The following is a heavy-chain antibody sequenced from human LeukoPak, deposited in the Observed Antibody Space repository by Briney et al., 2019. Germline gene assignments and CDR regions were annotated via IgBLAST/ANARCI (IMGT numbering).Heavy chain of an antibody. CDR1: GFTFSSYS. CDR3: ARDQDHDRNWFDP. CDR2: ISSSSSYI. D-gene: IGHD3-9*01. V-gene: IGHV3-21*01. J-gene: IGHJ5*02. Sequence: PGGSLRLSCAASGFTFSSYSMNWVRQAPGKGLEWVSSISSSSSYIYYADSVKGRFTISRDNAKNSLYLQMNSLRAEDTAVYYCARDQDHDRNWFDPWGQGTLVTVSS.